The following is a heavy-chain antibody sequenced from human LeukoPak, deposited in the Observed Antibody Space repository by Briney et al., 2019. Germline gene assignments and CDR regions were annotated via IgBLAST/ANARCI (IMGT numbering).Heavy chain of an antibody. J-gene: IGHJ4*02. CDR1: GFTFSSYE. V-gene: IGHV3-48*03. CDR2: ISSSGSTR. Sequence: GGSLRLSCAASGFTFSSYEMTWVRQAPGKGLEWVSYISSSGSTRYYADSVKGRFTISRDNAKNSLYLQMNSLRVEDTAVYYCARVYRSTTVVTVDYWGQGTLVTVSS. CDR3: ARVYRSTTVVTVDY. D-gene: IGHD4-23*01.